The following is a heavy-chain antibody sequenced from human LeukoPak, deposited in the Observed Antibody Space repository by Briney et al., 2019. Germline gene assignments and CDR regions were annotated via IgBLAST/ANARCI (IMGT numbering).Heavy chain of an antibody. CDR2: INTNTGNP. J-gene: IGHJ3*02. CDR1: GYTFSTYA. Sequence: GASVKVSCKASGYTFSTYAMNWVRQAPGQGLEWMGWINTNTGNPTYAQGFTGQFVFSLDTSVSTAYLQISSLKAEDTAMYYCARDYSRRPLTGYYAFDIWGQGTMVTVSS. CDR3: ARDYSRRPLTGYYAFDI. V-gene: IGHV7-4-1*02. D-gene: IGHD3-9*01.